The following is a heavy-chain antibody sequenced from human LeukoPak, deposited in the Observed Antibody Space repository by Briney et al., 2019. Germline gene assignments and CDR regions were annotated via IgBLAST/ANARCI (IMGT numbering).Heavy chain of an antibody. CDR2: ISDSGNT. CDR1: GASMKNSF. J-gene: IGHJ5*02. D-gene: IGHD3-22*01. CDR3: ARNGFYLTGAYYFDP. V-gene: IGHV4-59*01. Sequence: PSETLSLTCSVSGASMKNSFWSWIRQPPGKGLEWIGYISDSGNTNYNPSLKSRVTFSIDTSKGQFYLNLRSVTAADTALYFCARNGFYLTGAYYFDPWGRGTQVTVSS.